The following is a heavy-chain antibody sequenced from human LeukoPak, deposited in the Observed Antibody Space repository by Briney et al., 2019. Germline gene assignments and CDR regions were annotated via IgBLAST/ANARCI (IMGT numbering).Heavy chain of an antibody. Sequence: EGSLRLSCAASGFTFDDYAMHWVRQAPGKGLEWVSLISGDGGSTYYADSVKGRFTISRDNSKNSLYLQMNSLRTEDTALYYCAARGYSYAYDYWGQGTLVTVSS. CDR2: ISGDGGST. CDR3: AARGYSYAYDY. V-gene: IGHV3-43*02. D-gene: IGHD5-18*01. J-gene: IGHJ4*02. CDR1: GFTFDDYA.